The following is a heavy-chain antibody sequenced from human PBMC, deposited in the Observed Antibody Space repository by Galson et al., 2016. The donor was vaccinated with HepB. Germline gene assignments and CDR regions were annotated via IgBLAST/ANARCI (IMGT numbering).Heavy chain of an antibody. D-gene: IGHD2-15*01. Sequence: SLRLSCAASGFTFNNYGMSWVRQAPGKGLEWVSSISSSGGSTYFADSVKGRFTISRDNSKNTLYLQMNSLRAEDTAVHYCAKVLGAGYCGGSSCAMDVWGPGTAVTVAS. V-gene: IGHV3-23*01. CDR2: ISSSGGST. CDR3: AKVLGAGYCGGSSCAMDV. CDR1: GFTFNNYG. J-gene: IGHJ6*02.